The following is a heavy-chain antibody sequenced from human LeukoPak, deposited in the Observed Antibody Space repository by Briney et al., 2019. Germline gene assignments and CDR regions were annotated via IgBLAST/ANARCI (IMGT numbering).Heavy chain of an antibody. J-gene: IGHJ4*01. D-gene: IGHD3-22*01. CDR2: INPSGAST. CDR1: GYTFNHYY. V-gene: IGHV1-46*02. CDR3: ERRPWSGAYCDRRRYLHYVEY. Sequence: ASVKVSCEASGYTFNHYYMHWVRQAPGQGLEWMGIINPSGASTNYAQKFQGRVTMTRDTSTSTVYMELSSLRSEDTAVYYCERRPWSGAYCDRRRYLHYVEYWGQGTLVTVSS.